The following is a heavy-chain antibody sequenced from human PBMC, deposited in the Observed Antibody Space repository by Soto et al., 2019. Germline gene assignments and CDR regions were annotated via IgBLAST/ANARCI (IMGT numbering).Heavy chain of an antibody. D-gene: IGHD3-22*01. CDR1: GYTFTAYG. J-gene: IGHJ4*02. CDR2: VSTNDDRT. V-gene: IGHV1-18*01. Sequence: VSVKVSCKTSGYTFTAYGLAWLRQAPGQRPEWMGWVSTNDDRTNYAQKFQGRVTMTTDRSTTTTSMELRSLRGDDTAVYYCARELNTESSAYYSFAFWGQGTLVTVSS. CDR3: ARELNTESSAYYSFAF.